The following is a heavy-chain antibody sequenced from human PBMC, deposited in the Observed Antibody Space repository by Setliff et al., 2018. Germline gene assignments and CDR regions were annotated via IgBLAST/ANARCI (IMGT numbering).Heavy chain of an antibody. V-gene: IGHV3-23*01. D-gene: IGHD6-25*01. CDR3: ANYEQRPRNLDY. CDR2: IIGSGIST. Sequence: LRLSCAASGFSFSSYAMSWVRQAPGKGLEWVSSIIGSGISTYYADSVKGRFTISRDNPRSTLYLQMNSLRAEDTALYYCANYEQRPRNLDYWGQGTLVTVSS. J-gene: IGHJ4*02. CDR1: GFSFSSYA.